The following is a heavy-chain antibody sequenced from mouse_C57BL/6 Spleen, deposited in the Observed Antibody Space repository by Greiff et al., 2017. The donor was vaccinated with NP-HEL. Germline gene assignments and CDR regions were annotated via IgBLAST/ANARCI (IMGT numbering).Heavy chain of an antibody. V-gene: IGHV1-64*01. D-gene: IGHD2-5*01. CDR2: IHPNSGST. Sequence: QVQLQQSGAELVKPGASVKLSCKASGYTFTSYWMHWVKQRPGQGLEWIGMIHPNSGSTNYNEKFKSKATLTVDKSSSTAYMQLSSLTSEDSAVYYCARSYSNYPYFDVWGTGTTVTVSS. J-gene: IGHJ1*03. CDR1: GYTFTSYW. CDR3: ARSYSNYPYFDV.